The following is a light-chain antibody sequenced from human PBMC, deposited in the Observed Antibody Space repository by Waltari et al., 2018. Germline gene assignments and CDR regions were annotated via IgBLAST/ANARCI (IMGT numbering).Light chain of an antibody. V-gene: IGKV3-20*01. J-gene: IGKJ4*01. Sequence: IVLTQSPDTLSLSPGQRATLSCRASQTSNNNFLVWYQQKPGQAPRLIIHGASSRATAVPDRFRGSGSGTDVTLTISSLKPEDSAVYYCQQYDGSVLTFGGGTKVEI. CDR1: QTSNNNF. CDR2: GAS. CDR3: QQYDGSVLT.